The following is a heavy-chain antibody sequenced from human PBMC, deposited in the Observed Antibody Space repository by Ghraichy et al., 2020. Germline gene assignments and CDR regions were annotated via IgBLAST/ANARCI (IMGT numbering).Heavy chain of an antibody. Sequence: GGSLRLSCSASGFTFSSYAMHWVRQAPGKGLEYVSAISSNGGSTYYADSVKGRFTISRDNSKNTLYLQMSSLRAEDTAVYYCVKDFYYGSGAFDYWGQGTLVTVSS. CDR1: GFTFSSYA. CDR2: ISSNGGST. J-gene: IGHJ4*02. V-gene: IGHV3-64D*09. D-gene: IGHD3-10*01. CDR3: VKDFYYGSGAFDY.